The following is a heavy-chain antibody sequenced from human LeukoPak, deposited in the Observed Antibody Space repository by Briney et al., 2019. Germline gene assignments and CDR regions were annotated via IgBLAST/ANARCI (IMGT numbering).Heavy chain of an antibody. CDR1: GGSITGSSFY. V-gene: IGHV4-39*02. CDR3: ARGSYDVLTGYSTLGEY. J-gene: IGHJ4*02. D-gene: IGHD3-9*01. CDR2: IYYSGST. Sequence: KSSETLSLTCNVSGGSITGSSFYWGWIRQPPGKGLEWIGNIYYSGSTYYSASLKSRVTISLDTPKNHFSLKVTSVTAADTAVYYCARGSYDVLTGYSTLGEYWGQGTLVTVSS.